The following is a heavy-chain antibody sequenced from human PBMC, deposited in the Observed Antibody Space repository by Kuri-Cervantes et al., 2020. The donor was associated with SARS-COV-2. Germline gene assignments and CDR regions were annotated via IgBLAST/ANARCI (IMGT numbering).Heavy chain of an antibody. V-gene: IGHV4-59*01. CDR3: AREGVRYYDSNGYYYDYYYGMDV. D-gene: IGHD3-22*01. J-gene: IGHJ6*02. CDR1: GGSISSYY. Sequence: SETLSLTCTVSGGSISSYYWSWIRQPPGKGLEWIGYIYYSGSTNYNPSLKSRVTISVDTSKNQFSLKLSSVTAADTAVYYCAREGVRYYDSNGYYYDYYYGMDVWGQGTTVTVSS. CDR2: IYYSGST.